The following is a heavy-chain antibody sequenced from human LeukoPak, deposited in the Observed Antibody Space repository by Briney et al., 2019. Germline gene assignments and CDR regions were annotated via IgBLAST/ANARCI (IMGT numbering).Heavy chain of an antibody. Sequence: AASVKVSCKASGYTFTSYGISWVRQAPGQGLEWMGWISAYNGNTNYAQKLQGRVTMTTDTSTSTAYMELRSLRSDDTAVYYCARESYHLPYYDFWSGYWHFDYWGQGTLVTVSS. J-gene: IGHJ4*02. V-gene: IGHV1-18*01. CDR3: ARESYHLPYYDFWSGYWHFDY. CDR2: ISAYNGNT. D-gene: IGHD3-3*01. CDR1: GYTFTSYG.